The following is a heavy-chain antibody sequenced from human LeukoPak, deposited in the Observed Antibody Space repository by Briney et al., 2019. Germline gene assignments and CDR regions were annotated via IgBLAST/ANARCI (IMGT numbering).Heavy chain of an antibody. CDR1: GFTFSHFA. Sequence: GGSLRLSCAASGFTFSHFAMSWVRHAPGKGLHWVSTISGSGNKTYDADSVKGRFTISRDNSKNTLYLQMTGLRAEDTAVYYCAKLKRVGIAPFDDWGQGILVTVSS. CDR2: ISGSGNKT. J-gene: IGHJ4*02. V-gene: IGHV3-23*01. D-gene: IGHD3-10*01. CDR3: AKLKRVGIAPFDD.